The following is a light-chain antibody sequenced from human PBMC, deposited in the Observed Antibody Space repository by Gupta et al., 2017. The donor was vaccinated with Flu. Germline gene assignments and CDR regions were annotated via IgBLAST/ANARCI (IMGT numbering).Light chain of an antibody. CDR1: RDIHSL. CDR3: QQYYMWPPRT. J-gene: IGKJ4*01. Sequence: LLTHSPATLSVSPGERLSLSCRASRDIHSLFAWYQQKPGQSPRLLIYEASTRATGVAARFRGSWSGTEFTLIVSTVQSEESAVYFCQQYYMWPPRTFGGGTKVEI. CDR2: EAS. V-gene: IGKV3-15*01.